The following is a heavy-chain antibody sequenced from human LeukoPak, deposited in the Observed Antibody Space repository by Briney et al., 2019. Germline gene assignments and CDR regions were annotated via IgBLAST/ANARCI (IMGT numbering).Heavy chain of an antibody. CDR3: AKSAVILTSLASQAAGS. V-gene: IGHV3-30*02. Sequence: PGGSLRLSCSASGFNFMSFGFHWVRQALGKTLEWVAFISFDGSQTFYLDDVKGRFSVYRDDTKKSIYLQMHSLKSEDTAIYYCAKSAVILTSLASQAAGSWGQGTLVTVSS. J-gene: IGHJ5*02. CDR1: GFNFMSFG. CDR2: ISFDGSQT. D-gene: IGHD4/OR15-4a*01.